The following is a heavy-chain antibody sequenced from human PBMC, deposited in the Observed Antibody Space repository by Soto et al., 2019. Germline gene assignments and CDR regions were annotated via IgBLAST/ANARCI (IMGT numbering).Heavy chain of an antibody. Sequence: QVQLVQSGAEVKKPGASVKVSCKASGYTFTSYGISWVRQAPGQGLEWMGRISAYNGNTNYAQKLQGRGTXTXDTXTSTADMELRSLRSDDTAVYYCARVVGALGHWFDPWGQGTLVTVSS. J-gene: IGHJ5*02. V-gene: IGHV1-18*01. CDR2: ISAYNGNT. D-gene: IGHD1-26*01. CDR3: ARVVGALGHWFDP. CDR1: GYTFTSYG.